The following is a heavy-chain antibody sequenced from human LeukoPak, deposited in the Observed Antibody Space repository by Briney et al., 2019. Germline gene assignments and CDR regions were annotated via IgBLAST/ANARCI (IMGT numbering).Heavy chain of an antibody. CDR3: ARERVDDFWSGYYVAHYYFDY. D-gene: IGHD3-3*01. Sequence: HTGGSLRLSCAASGFTFSSYGMHWVRQAPGKGLEWVAVISYDGSNKYYADSVKGRFTISRDNSKNTLYLQMNSLRAEDTAVYYCARERVDDFWSGYYVAHYYFDYWGQGTLVTVSS. V-gene: IGHV3-30*03. J-gene: IGHJ4*02. CDR2: ISYDGSNK. CDR1: GFTFSSYG.